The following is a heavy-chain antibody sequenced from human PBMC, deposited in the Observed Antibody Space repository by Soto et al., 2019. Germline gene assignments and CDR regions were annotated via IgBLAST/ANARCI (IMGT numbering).Heavy chain of an antibody. CDR3: ARRGGGDYLFDS. Sequence: KTSETLSLTCAVYGGSFSGYYWNWVRQPPGKGLEWIGEIYESGSTYYNPSLKSRVSISVDTSKNEFSLKLTSITAADTAIYFCARRGGGDYLFDSWGQGILVTVSS. CDR2: IYESGST. J-gene: IGHJ4*02. CDR1: GGSFSGYY. V-gene: IGHV4-34*01. D-gene: IGHD4-17*01.